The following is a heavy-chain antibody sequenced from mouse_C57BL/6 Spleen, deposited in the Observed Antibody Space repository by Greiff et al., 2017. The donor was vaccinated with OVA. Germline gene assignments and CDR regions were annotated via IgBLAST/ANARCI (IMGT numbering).Heavy chain of an antibody. J-gene: IGHJ4*01. V-gene: IGHV1-81*01. D-gene: IGHD2-4*01. CDR1: GYTFTSYG. CDR3: ANYDTYYYAMDY. CDR2: IYPRSGKT. Sequence: QVQLQQSGAELARPGASVKLSCKASGYTFTSYGISWVKQRTGQGLEWIGEIYPRSGKTYYNEKFKGKATLTADKSSSTAYMELRSLTSEDSSVYFCANYDTYYYAMDYWGQGTSVTVSS.